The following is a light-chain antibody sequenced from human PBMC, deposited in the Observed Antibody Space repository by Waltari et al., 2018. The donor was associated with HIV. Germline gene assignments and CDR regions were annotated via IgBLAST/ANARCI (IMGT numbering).Light chain of an antibody. CDR1: ALPKQY. CDR2: KDS. Sequence: SYELTQPPSVSVSPGQPARITCSGDALPKQYAYWYQQRPGQAPVAVIYKDSERPSGILERFSGSSSGTTVTLTISGVQAEDEADYYCQSADSSGTWVFGGGTKLTVL. CDR3: QSADSSGTWV. V-gene: IGLV3-25*03. J-gene: IGLJ3*02.